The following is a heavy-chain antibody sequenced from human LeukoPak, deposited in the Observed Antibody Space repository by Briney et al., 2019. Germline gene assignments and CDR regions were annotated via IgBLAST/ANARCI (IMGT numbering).Heavy chain of an antibody. CDR3: TNYEGYYYFVNSGYSGS. Sequence: SETLSLTRSLSLGSIKTNAYYGGWIRQTPGKGLEWIGTVLFSGSTYYSPSIRNRLTISVYTSKNQFSLNLTSVTGAHTGVYFCTNYEGYYYFVNSGYSGSWGQGTLVTATS. V-gene: IGHV4-39*01. J-gene: IGHJ5*02. CDR1: LGSIKTNAYY. CDR2: VLFSGST. D-gene: IGHD3-22*01.